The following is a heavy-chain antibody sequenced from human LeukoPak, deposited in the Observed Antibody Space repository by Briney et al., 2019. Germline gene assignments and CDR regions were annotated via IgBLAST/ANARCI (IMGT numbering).Heavy chain of an antibody. J-gene: IGHJ4*02. D-gene: IGHD3-9*01. CDR2: INPSGGST. V-gene: IGHV1-46*01. CDR1: GYTFTSYY. CDR3: ARTGSHNYDILTGYPH. Sequence: ASVKVSCKASGYTFTSYYMHWVRQAPGQGLEWMGIINPSGGSTSYAQKFQGRVTMTRDTSTSTVYMELSSLRSEDTAVYYCARTGSHNYDILTGYPHWGQGTLVTVPS.